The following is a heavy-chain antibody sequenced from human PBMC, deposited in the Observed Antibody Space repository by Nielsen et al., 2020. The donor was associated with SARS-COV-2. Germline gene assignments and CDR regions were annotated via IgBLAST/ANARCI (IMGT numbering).Heavy chain of an antibody. Sequence: GESLKISCAASGFTFSDYYMSWIRQAPGKGLEWLSYISSSSSYTNYADSVKGRFTISRDNAKNSLYLQMNSLRAGDTAVYYCAREGGSTWDYYFDYWGQGTLVTVSS. CDR2: ISSSSSYT. J-gene: IGHJ4*02. D-gene: IGHD1-26*01. CDR3: AREGGSTWDYYFDY. V-gene: IGHV3-11*05. CDR1: GFTFSDYY.